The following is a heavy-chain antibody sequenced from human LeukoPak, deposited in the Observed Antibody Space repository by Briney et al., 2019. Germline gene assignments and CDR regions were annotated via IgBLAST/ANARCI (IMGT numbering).Heavy chain of an antibody. CDR1: GFTFSGHY. CDR2: SRNKANSYTT. D-gene: IGHD3-22*01. CDR3: IRVTSSGYYPGDY. J-gene: IGHJ4*02. Sequence: GGSLRLSCAASGFTFSGHYVDWVRQAPGKGLEWVGRSRNKANSYTTEYAASVKGRFSISRDDSKDSLDLQMNSLKTEDTAVYYCIRVTSSGYYPGDYWGQGTLVTVSS. V-gene: IGHV3-72*01.